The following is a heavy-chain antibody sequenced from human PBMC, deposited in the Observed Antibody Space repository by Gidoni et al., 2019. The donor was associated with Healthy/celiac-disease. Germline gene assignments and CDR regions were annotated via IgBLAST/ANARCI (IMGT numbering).Heavy chain of an antibody. J-gene: IGHJ4*02. CDR3: AKVDIATPYFDY. CDR2: ISGSGGST. V-gene: IGHV3-23*01. D-gene: IGHD5-12*01. CDR1: GFTFSSHA. Sequence: EVQLLESGGGLVQPGGSLRLSCAASGFTFSSHAMSWVRQAPGKGLEWVSAISGSGGSTYYADSVKGRFTISRDNSKNTLYLQMNSLRAEDTAVYYCAKVDIATPYFDYWGQGTLVTVSS.